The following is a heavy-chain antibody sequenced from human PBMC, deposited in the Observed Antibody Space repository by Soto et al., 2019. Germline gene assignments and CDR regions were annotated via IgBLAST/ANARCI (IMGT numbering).Heavy chain of an antibody. D-gene: IGHD4-17*01. Sequence: GASVKVSCKASGGTFSSYAISWVRQAPGQGLEWMGGIIPIFGTANYAQKFQGRVTITADESTSTAYMELSSLRSEDTAVYYCAIRFARIKRDYGENLFDYWAQGTLVTVSS. CDR1: GGTFSSYA. CDR3: AIRFARIKRDYGENLFDY. V-gene: IGHV1-69*13. CDR2: IIPIFGTA. J-gene: IGHJ4*02.